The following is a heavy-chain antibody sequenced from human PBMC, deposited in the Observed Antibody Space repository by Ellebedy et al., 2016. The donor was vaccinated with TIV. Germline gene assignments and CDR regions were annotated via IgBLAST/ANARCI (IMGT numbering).Heavy chain of an antibody. V-gene: IGHV3-66*01. CDR2: IYSGGST. J-gene: IGHJ4*02. CDR1: GFTFSSYA. Sequence: GESLKISCAASGFTFSSYAMHWVRQAPGKGLEWVSVIYSGGSTYYADSVKGRFTISRDNSKNTLYLQMNRLRDEDTAVYYCASLSSGIWFVDYWGQGTLVTVSS. D-gene: IGHD3-22*01. CDR3: ASLSSGIWFVDY.